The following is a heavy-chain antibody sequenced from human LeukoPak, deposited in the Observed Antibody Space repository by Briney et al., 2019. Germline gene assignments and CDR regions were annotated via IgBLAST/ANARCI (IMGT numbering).Heavy chain of an antibody. CDR2: INHSGST. V-gene: IGHV4-34*01. CDR3: ARGPYCSSTSCYLGYYYYGMDV. Sequence: IPSETLSLTCAVYGGSFSGYYWSWIRQPPGKGLEWIGEINHSGSTNYNPSLKSRVTISVDTSKNQFSLKLSSVTAADTAVYYCARGPYCSSTSCYLGYYYYGMDVWGQGTTVTVSS. J-gene: IGHJ6*02. D-gene: IGHD2-2*01. CDR1: GGSFSGYY.